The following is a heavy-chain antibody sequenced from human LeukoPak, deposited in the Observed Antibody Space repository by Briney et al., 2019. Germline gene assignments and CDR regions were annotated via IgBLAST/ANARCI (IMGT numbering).Heavy chain of an antibody. Sequence: GGPLRLSCVASGFTFSNYAMTWVRQAPGKGLEWVSGIRGSGDNTNYADSVKGRFTISRDNSKNTLYLRMSSLRAEDTAVYYCAKVLRFSIYYGMDVWGQGTTVTVSS. CDR2: IRGSGDNT. CDR3: AKVLRFSIYYGMDV. CDR1: GFTFSNYA. D-gene: IGHD3-3*01. J-gene: IGHJ6*02. V-gene: IGHV3-23*01.